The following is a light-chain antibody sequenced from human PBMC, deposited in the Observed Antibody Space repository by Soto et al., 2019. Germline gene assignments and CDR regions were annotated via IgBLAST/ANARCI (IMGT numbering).Light chain of an antibody. V-gene: IGLV2-14*01. CDR1: SSDVGGYNY. Sequence: QSALTQPASVSGSPGQSITISCTGTSSDVGGYNYVSWYQQHPGKAPKLMIYDVSNRRSGVSNRFSGSKSGNTASLTISGLQAEDEADYYCRSYTSSSTHVVFGGGTKLTVL. CDR3: RSYTSSSTHVV. J-gene: IGLJ2*01. CDR2: DVS.